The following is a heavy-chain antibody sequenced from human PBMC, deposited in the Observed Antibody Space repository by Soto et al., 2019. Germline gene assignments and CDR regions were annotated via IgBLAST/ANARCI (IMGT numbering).Heavy chain of an antibody. V-gene: IGHV1-69*13. CDR1: GGTFSSYA. D-gene: IGHD3-3*01. CDR2: IIPIFGTA. J-gene: IGHJ5*02. CDR3: ARERARYDFWSGYHWFDP. Sequence: GASVKVSCKASGGTFSSYAISWVRQAPGQGLEWMGGIIPIFGTANYAQKFQGRVTITADESTSTAYMELSSLRSEDTAVYYCARERARYDFWSGYHWFDPWGQGTLVTVSS.